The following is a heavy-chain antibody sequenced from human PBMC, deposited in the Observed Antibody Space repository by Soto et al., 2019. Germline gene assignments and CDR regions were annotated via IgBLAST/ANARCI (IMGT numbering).Heavy chain of an antibody. CDR1: GGSISSGGYY. CDR2: IYYSGST. D-gene: IGHD3-10*01. CDR3: ARGGVGYYGSGKRFDP. J-gene: IGHJ5*02. Sequence: SETLSLTCTVSGGSISSGGYYWSWIRQHPGKGLEWIGYIYYSGSTYYNPSLKSRVTISVDTSKNQFSLKLSSVTAADTAVYYCARGGVGYYGSGKRFDPWGQGTLVTVS. V-gene: IGHV4-31*03.